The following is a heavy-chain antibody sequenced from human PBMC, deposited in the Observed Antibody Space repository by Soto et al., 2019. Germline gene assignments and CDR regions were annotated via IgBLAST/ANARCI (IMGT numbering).Heavy chain of an antibody. V-gene: IGHV3-21*01. Sequence: GGSLRLSCVASGFSFGSYTLNWVRQAPGKGLEWVSSISSSSPYIYYADSVKGRFTISRDNAKNSLYLQMNSLRAEDTAVYYCARSGTTLQTAPDYWGQGTLVTVSS. CDR2: ISSSSPYI. J-gene: IGHJ4*02. D-gene: IGHD1-1*01. CDR1: GFSFGSYT. CDR3: ARSGTTLQTAPDY.